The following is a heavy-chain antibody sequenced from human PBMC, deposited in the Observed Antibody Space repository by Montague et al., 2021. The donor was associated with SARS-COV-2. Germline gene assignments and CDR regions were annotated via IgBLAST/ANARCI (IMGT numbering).Heavy chain of an antibody. D-gene: IGHD3-3*01. V-gene: IGHV4-59*08. J-gene: IGHJ6*02. CDR1: GGSISSYY. CDR2: IYYSGST. CDR3: ARHFPATIFGVVSHPGGMGG. Sequence: SETLSLTCTVSGGSISSYYWSWIRQPPGKGLEWIGYIYYSGSTNYNPSLKSRVTISVDTSKNQFSLKLSSVTAADTAVYYCARHFPATIFGVVSHPGGMGGWGQGTKVTVS.